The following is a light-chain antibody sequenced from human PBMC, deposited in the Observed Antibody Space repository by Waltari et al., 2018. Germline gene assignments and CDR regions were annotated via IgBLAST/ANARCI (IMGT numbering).Light chain of an antibody. CDR1: STDLGTYKL. Sequence: QSALPQPASVSGSPGQSITISCSNTSTDLGTYKLVSWYQQRPGKAPKPGIYEVSDRPSGVSNRFSGSKSGDTASLTISGLQAEDEADYYCCSFAGSSTSFGTGTTVTVL. CDR2: EVS. J-gene: IGLJ1*01. V-gene: IGLV2-23*02. CDR3: CSFAGSSTS.